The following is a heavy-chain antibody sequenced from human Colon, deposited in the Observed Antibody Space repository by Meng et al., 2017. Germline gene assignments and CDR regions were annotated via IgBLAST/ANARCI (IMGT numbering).Heavy chain of an antibody. Sequence: QVQLQQWGAGLLKPSETLSLTFAVYGGSFSGYYWSWIRQPPGKGLEWIGEINHSGSTNYNPSLKSRVTISVDTSKNQFSLKLSSVTAADTAVYYCARGRYSGYLPWGQGTLVTVSS. D-gene: IGHD5-12*01. J-gene: IGHJ5*02. V-gene: IGHV4-34*01. CDR1: GGSFSGYY. CDR3: ARGRYSGYLP. CDR2: INHSGST.